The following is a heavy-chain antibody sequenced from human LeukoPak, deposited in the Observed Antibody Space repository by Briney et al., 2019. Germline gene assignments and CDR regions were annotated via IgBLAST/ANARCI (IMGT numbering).Heavy chain of an antibody. J-gene: IGHJ4*02. CDR2: IHYDGREQ. CDR3: ARVIMCGGDCYYFDY. V-gene: IGHV3-30*02. Sequence: GGSLRLSCAASGFIFSNHGMHWVRQAPGKGLEWVSFIHYDGREQYYADSVKGRFTISRDNSKNTLYLQMNSLRAEDTAVYYCARVIMCGGDCYYFDYWGQGTLVTVSS. D-gene: IGHD2-21*02. CDR1: GFIFSNHG.